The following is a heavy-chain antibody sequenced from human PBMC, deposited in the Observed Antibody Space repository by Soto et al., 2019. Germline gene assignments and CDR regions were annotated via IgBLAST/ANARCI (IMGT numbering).Heavy chain of an antibody. D-gene: IGHD6-19*01. Sequence: GGSLRLSCAASGFTFSSYAMSWVRQAPGKGLEWVSAISGSGGSTYYADSVKGRFTISRDNSKNTLYLQMNSLRAEDTAVYYCAKFPPRSRQVIAVAGRINYWGQGTLVTVSS. CDR1: GFTFSSYA. CDR3: AKFPPRSRQVIAVAGRINY. J-gene: IGHJ4*02. V-gene: IGHV3-23*01. CDR2: ISGSGGST.